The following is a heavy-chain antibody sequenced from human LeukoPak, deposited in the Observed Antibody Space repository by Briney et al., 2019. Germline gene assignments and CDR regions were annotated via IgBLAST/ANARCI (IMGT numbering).Heavy chain of an antibody. CDR1: GGSFSGYY. J-gene: IGHJ5*02. CDR3: ARGYSSSSYNWFDP. V-gene: IGHV4-34*01. D-gene: IGHD6-13*01. CDR2: INHSGST. Sequence: PSETLSLTCAVYGGSFSGYYWSWIRQPPGKGLEWIGEINHSGSTNYNPSLKSRVTISVDTSKNQFSLKLSSVTAADTAVYYCARGYSSSSYNWFDPWGQGTLVTASS.